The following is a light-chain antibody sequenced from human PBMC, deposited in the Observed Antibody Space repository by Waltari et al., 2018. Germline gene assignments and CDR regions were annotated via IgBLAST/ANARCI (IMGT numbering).Light chain of an antibody. CDR2: EVN. V-gene: IGLV2-8*01. J-gene: IGLJ2*01. CDR1: SSDVGGYNY. Sequence: QSALTQSPSASGSPGQSVTISCPGTSSDVGGYNYVSWYQHHPGKAPKLIIYEVNKRPSGVPDLFSGSKSANTASLTVSGLQTEDEADYYCNSYAGSNTVIFGGGTKLTVL. CDR3: NSYAGSNTVI.